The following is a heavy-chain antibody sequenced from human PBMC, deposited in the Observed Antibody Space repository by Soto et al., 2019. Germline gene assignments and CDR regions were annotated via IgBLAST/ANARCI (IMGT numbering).Heavy chain of an antibody. CDR2: IYHSGST. D-gene: IGHD2-15*01. CDR1: GGSISSSNW. V-gene: IGHV4-4*02. Sequence: QVQLQESGPGLVKPSGTLSLTCAVSGGSISSSNWWSWVRQPPGKGLEWIGAIYHSGSTNYNPSLKSRVTISVDKSKNQFSLKLSSVTAADTAVYYCARSPGYCSGGSCYHFDYWGQGTLVTVSS. CDR3: ARSPGYCSGGSCYHFDY. J-gene: IGHJ4*02.